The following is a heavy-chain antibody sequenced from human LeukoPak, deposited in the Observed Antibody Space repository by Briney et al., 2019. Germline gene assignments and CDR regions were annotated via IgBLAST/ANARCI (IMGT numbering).Heavy chain of an antibody. CDR1: VYTVTSCY. CDR3: LRGPPESSSCDY. D-gene: IGHD6-13*01. CDR2: MKPKIGNT. Sequence: ASVKFSCECTVYTVTSCYLYWVRQAAGQGLEWMGCMKPKIGNTGYAQKFQDRVTINRNNTISTAYMVLGSLRSDGTAVVYCLRGPPESSSCDYWGEGTLVTVSS. V-gene: IGHV1-8*02. J-gene: IGHJ4*02.